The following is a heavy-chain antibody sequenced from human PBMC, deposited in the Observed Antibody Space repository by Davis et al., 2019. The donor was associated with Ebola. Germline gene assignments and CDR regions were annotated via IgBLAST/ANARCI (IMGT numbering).Heavy chain of an antibody. V-gene: IGHV4-61*01. D-gene: IGHD3-22*01. CDR2: IYYSGST. J-gene: IGHJ4*02. CDR1: GGSISSSSYY. CDR3: ARDAYYYDSSGYSRALLGY. Sequence: SETLSLTCTVSGGSISSSSYYWGWIRQPPGQGLEWIGYIYYSGSTNYNPSLKSRVTISVDTSKNQFSLKLSSVTAADTAVYYCARDAYYYDSSGYSRALLGYWRQRTLVTVSS.